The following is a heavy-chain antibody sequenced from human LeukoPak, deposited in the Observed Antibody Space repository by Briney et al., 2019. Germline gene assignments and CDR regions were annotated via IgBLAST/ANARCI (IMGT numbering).Heavy chain of an antibody. J-gene: IGHJ4*02. CDR3: AKDRGSPVVVTAFDY. CDR2: ISGSGGST. V-gene: IGHV3-23*01. CDR1: GFTFSSYA. D-gene: IGHD2-21*02. Sequence: PGGSLRLSCAASGFTFSSYAMTWVRQAPGKGLEWVSTISGSGGSTYNADSVKGRFTISRDNSKNTLYLQTNSLRAEDTAVYYCAKDRGSPVVVTAFDYWGQGTLVTVSS.